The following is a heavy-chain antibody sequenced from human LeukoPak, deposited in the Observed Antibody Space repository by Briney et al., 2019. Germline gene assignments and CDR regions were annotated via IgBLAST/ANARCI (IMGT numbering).Heavy chain of an antibody. V-gene: IGHV1-46*01. Sequence: ASVKVSCKASGYTFINYYIHWVRQAPGPGLEWMEIINPNDGSIRYAQKFQGRVTMTRDMSTSTVYMELSSLRSEDTAVYYCARDQPEDTSGYQFDPWGQGTLVTVSS. CDR2: INPNDGSI. D-gene: IGHD3-22*01. CDR1: GYTFINYY. J-gene: IGHJ5*02. CDR3: ARDQPEDTSGYQFDP.